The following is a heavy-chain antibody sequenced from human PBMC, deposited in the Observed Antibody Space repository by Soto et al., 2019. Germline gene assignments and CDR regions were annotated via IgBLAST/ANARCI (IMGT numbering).Heavy chain of an antibody. CDR1: GGTFSSYA. V-gene: IGHV1-69*01. CDR3: ARDKAGGQVDDAFDI. Sequence: QVQLVQSGAEVKKPGSSVKVSCKASGGTFSSYAISWVRQAPGQGLEWMGGIIPIFGTANYAQKFQGRVTITADESTSTAYMELCSLRSEDTAVYSCARDKAGGQVDDAFDIWGKGTMVTVAS. CDR2: IIPIFGTA. J-gene: IGHJ3*02. D-gene: IGHD2-8*02.